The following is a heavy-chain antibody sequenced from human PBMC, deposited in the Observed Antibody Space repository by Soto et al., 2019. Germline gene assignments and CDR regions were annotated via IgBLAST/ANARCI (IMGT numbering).Heavy chain of an antibody. CDR2: IYYSGST. V-gene: IGHV4-34*01. CDR1: GGSFSGYY. D-gene: IGHD3-22*01. Sequence: LSLTCAVYGGSFSGYYWSWIRQPPGKGLEWIGRIYYSGSTYYNPSLKSRVTISVDTSKNQFFLKLSSVTAADTAVYYCARHYYDSSGYPPFEYWGQGTLVTVSS. CDR3: ARHYYDSSGYPPFEY. J-gene: IGHJ4*02.